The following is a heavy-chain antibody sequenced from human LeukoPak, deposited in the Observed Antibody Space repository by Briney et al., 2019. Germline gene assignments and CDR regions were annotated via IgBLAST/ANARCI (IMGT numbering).Heavy chain of an antibody. J-gene: IGHJ5*02. CDR3: AREGTVRWFDP. V-gene: IGHV4-38-2*02. Sequence: SETLSLTCIVSNYSISSGSYWTWIRQPPGTGLEWIGGIYHSGYTFYNPSLKSRVTISVDTSKNEFSLKLNSVTAADTALYYCAREGTVRWFDPWGQGTLVTVYS. CDR2: IYHSGYT. CDR1: NYSISSGSY. D-gene: IGHD1-14*01.